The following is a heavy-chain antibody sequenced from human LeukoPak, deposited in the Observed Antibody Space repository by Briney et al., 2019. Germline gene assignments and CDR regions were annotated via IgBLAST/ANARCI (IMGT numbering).Heavy chain of an antibody. V-gene: IGHV3-23*01. J-gene: IGHJ3*02. CDR3: ARDPKDFWSGYLGAFDI. D-gene: IGHD3-3*01. CDR2: ISGSGGST. CDR1: GFTFSSYA. Sequence: GGSLRLSCAASGFTFSSYAMSWVRQAPGKGLEWVSAISGSGGSTYYADSVKGRFTISRDNAKNSLYLQMNSLRAEDTAVYYCARDPKDFWSGYLGAFDIWGQGTMVTVSS.